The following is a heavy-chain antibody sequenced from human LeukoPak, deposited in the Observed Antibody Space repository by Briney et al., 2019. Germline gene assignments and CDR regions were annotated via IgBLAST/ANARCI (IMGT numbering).Heavy chain of an antibody. D-gene: IGHD1-26*01. V-gene: IGHV3-48*04. CDR1: GFTFSSYS. J-gene: IGHJ4*02. CDR3: ARLSGLHDY. CDR2: ISSSSSTI. Sequence: GGSLRLSCAASGFTFSSYSMNWVRQAPGKGLEWVSYISSSSSTIYYADSVKGQFTISRDNAKNSLYLQMNSLRAEDTAVYYCARLSGLHDYWGQGTLVTVSS.